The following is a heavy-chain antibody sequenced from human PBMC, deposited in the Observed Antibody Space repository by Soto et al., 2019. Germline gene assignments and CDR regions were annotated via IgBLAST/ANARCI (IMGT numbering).Heavy chain of an antibody. D-gene: IGHD2-15*01. V-gene: IGHV3-23*01. CDR2: ISGSADST. CDR1: GFTFSSYA. J-gene: IGHJ4*02. Sequence: VQLLESGGGLVQPGGSLRLSCAASGFTFSSYAMRWVRQAPGKGLEWVSVISGSADSTYYADSVKGRFTISRDNSKNTLYLQMNSLRAEDTAVYYCAKRRAVVVAAATNYWGQGTLVTVSS. CDR3: AKRRAVVVAAATNY.